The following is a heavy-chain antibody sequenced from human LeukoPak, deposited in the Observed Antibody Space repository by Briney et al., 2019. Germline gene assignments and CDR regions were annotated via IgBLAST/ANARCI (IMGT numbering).Heavy chain of an antibody. V-gene: IGHV4-34*01. Sequence: SEPLSLTSAVPGGSFSGSSSSWIRHPPRKGLEWIGEINHSGSTNYNPSLKSRVTISVDTSQHQFSLKLSSVTAADTAVYYCARGLGLLPVESLTGGGYFDYWGHGTLVTVSS. CDR1: GGSFSGSS. CDR3: ARGLGLLPVESLTGGGYFDY. CDR2: INHSGST. D-gene: IGHD3-22*01. J-gene: IGHJ4*01.